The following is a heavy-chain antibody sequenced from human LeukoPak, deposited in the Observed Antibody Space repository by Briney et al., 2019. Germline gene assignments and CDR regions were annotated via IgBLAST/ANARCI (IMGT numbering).Heavy chain of an antibody. CDR3: ARGTYYDFWSGYPYYYYYMDV. CDR2: IIPIFGTA. V-gene: IGHV1-69*13. D-gene: IGHD3-3*01. J-gene: IGHJ6*03. CDR1: GGTFSSYA. Sequence: SVKVSCKASGGTFSSYAISWVRQAPGQGLEWMGGIIPIFGTANYAQKFQGRVTITADESTSTAYMELSSLRSEDTAVYYCARGTYYDFWSGYPYYYYYMDVWGKGTTVTVSS.